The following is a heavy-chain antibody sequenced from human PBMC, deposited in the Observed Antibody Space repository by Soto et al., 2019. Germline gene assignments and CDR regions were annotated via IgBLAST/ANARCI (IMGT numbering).Heavy chain of an antibody. D-gene: IGHD6-19*01. V-gene: IGHV3-53*01. CDR2: IFIGGGT. J-gene: IGHJ4*02. CDR1: GFSVSSNY. Sequence: EVQAVESGGGLIQPGGSLRLSCAASGFSVSSNYMSWVRQAPGKGLEWVSVIFIGGGTYYADSVKGRFTISRDNSKNTLYLQMNSLRAEDTAVYYCVRDQGIPVTAWGQGTLVTVSS. CDR3: VRDQGIPVTA.